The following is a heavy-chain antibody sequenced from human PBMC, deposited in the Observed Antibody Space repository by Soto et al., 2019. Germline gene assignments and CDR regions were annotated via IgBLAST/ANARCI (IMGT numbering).Heavy chain of an antibody. CDR3: ARGPHGLI. V-gene: IGHV4-34*01. CDR2: INHSGST. CDR1: GGSFSGYY. Sequence: QVQLQQWGAGLLKPSETLSLTCAVYGGSFSGYYWSWIRQPPGKGLEWIGEINHSGSTNYNPSLKSRVTISVDTSKNQFSLKLSSVTAADTAVYYCARGPHGLIWGQGTLVTVSS. D-gene: IGHD3-22*01. J-gene: IGHJ4*02.